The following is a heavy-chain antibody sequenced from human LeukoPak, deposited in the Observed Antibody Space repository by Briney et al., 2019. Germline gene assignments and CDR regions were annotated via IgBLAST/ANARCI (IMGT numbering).Heavy chain of an antibody. V-gene: IGHV3-73*01. CDR2: IRSKANSYAT. Sequence: GSLRLSCAASGFTFSGSAMHWVRQASGKGLEWVGRIRSKANSYATAYGASVKGRFTISRDDSKNTAYLQMNSLKTEDTAVYYCTGPSSLDDFWSGFGAFDIWGQGTMVTVSS. J-gene: IGHJ3*02. CDR3: TGPSSLDDFWSGFGAFDI. D-gene: IGHD3-3*01. CDR1: GFTFSGSA.